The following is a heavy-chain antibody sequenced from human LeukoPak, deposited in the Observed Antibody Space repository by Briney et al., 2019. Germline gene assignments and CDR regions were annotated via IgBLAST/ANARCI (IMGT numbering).Heavy chain of an antibody. CDR3: ASSGWYILGYY. CDR2: IYYSGST. J-gene: IGHJ4*02. V-gene: IGHV4-39*07. CDR1: GGSISSSNYY. D-gene: IGHD6-19*01. Sequence: KSSETLSLTCTVSGGSISSSNYYWGWIRQPPGKGLEWIGNIYYSGSTYYNPSLKSRVTISVDTSKNQFSLKLSSVTAADTAVYYCASSGWYILGYYWGQGTLVTVSS.